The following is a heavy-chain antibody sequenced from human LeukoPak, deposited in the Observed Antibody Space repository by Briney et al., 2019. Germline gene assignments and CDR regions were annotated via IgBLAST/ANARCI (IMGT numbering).Heavy chain of an antibody. Sequence: ASVKVSCKASGYTFTSYDINWVRQATGQGLEWMGWMNPNSGNTGYAQKFQGRVTMTRNTSISTAYMELSSLRSEDTAMYYCARTSDSSSWHYYYYGMDVWGQGTTVTVSS. V-gene: IGHV1-8*01. CDR2: MNPNSGNT. CDR1: GYTFTSYD. J-gene: IGHJ6*02. D-gene: IGHD6-13*01. CDR3: ARTSDSSSWHYYYYGMDV.